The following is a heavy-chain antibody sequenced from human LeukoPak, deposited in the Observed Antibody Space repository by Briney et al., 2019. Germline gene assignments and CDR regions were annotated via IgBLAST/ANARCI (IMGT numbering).Heavy chain of an antibody. CDR3: ATGSGYYYSH. V-gene: IGHV3-33*01. J-gene: IGHJ4*02. CDR2: TYGDGDNR. D-gene: IGHD3-22*01. Sequence: GGSLRLSCTASGFSFNTYGMHWVRQVPGKGLEWLAVTYGDGDNRYYADSVKARFTISRDNGRKTVYLQMNNLRDEDTAVYYCATGSGYYYSHWGQGILVTVSS. CDR1: GFSFNTYG.